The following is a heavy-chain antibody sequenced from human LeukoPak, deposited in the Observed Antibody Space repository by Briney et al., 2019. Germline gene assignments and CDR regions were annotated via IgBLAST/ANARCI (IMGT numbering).Heavy chain of an antibody. D-gene: IGHD3-22*01. V-gene: IGHV1-69*05. CDR2: IIPIFGTA. J-gene: IGHJ3*02. Sequence: SVKVSCKASGGTFSSYAISWVRQAPGQGLEWMGGIIPIFGTANYAQKFQGRVTITTDESTSTAYMELSSLRSEDTAVYYCARDPYDGGGYGAFDIWGRGTMVTVSS. CDR1: GGTFSSYA. CDR3: ARDPYDGGGYGAFDI.